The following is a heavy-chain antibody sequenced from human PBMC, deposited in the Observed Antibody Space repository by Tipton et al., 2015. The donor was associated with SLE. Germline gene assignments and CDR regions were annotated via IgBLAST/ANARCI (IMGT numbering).Heavy chain of an antibody. V-gene: IGHV3-48*01. CDR3: KPGAGIWFAP. Sequence: SRRLSCEASGFTFSNYNMIWVRQDPGKGLESVSYIDITSSAMHYTDSVQGRFTVSRDNDKNSLYLQMKNLRAEDTAVYYCKPGAGIWFAPWGQVTLVAVSS. CDR1: GFTFSNYN. J-gene: IGHJ5*02. D-gene: IGHD6-19*01. CDR2: IDITSSAM.